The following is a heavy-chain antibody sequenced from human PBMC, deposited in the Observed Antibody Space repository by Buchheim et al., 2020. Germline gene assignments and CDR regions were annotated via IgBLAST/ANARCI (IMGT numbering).Heavy chain of an antibody. Sequence: QVQLVESGGGVVQPGRSLRLSCAASGFTFSSYAIHWVRQAPGKGLEWVAVISYDGSNRYYADSVKDRFTISRDNSKNTLYLQMNSLRGEDTAVYYVARDRSSGYCSSTRCCYGMDVWGQGTT. CDR2: ISYDGSNR. J-gene: IGHJ6*02. D-gene: IGHD2-2*03. CDR1: GFTFSSYA. V-gene: IGHV3-30*01. CDR3: ARDRSSGYCSSTRCCYGMDV.